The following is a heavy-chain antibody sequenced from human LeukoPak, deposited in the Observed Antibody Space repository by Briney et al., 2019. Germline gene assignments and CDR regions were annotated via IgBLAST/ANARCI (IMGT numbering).Heavy chain of an antibody. CDR1: GFTFSSYG. Sequence: PGGSLRLSCAASGFTFSSYGMHWVRQAPGKGLEWVAVISYDGSNKYYADSVKGRFTISRDNSKNTLYLQMNSLRVEDTAVYSCATLLLGVGGDYWGQGTLVTVSS. D-gene: IGHD2-15*01. CDR2: ISYDGSNK. V-gene: IGHV3-30*03. J-gene: IGHJ4*02. CDR3: ATLLLGVGGDY.